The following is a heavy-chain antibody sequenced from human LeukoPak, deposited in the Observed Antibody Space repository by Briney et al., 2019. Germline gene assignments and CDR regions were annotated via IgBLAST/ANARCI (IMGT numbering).Heavy chain of an antibody. J-gene: IGHJ4*02. CDR1: GYIFTSYV. Sequence: GASVKASCKASGYIFTSYVLHWVRQAPGQGLEWMGWINTNTGNPTYAQGFTGRFVFSLDTSVSTAYLQISSLEADDTAIYYCARGDYETHGYQTRWGQGTLVTVSS. CDR3: ARGDYETHGYQTR. V-gene: IGHV7-4-1*02. D-gene: IGHD3-22*01. CDR2: INTNTGNP.